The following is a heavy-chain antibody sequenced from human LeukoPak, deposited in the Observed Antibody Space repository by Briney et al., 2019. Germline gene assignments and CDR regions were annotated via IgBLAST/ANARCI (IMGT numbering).Heavy chain of an antibody. J-gene: IGHJ4*02. Sequence: SETLSLTCTVSGGSISSYYWSWIRQPPGKGLEWIGYIYYSGSTNYNPSLKSRVTISVDTSKNQFSLKLSSVTAADTAVYYCARGDVSSGSTSFDYWGQGTLVTVSS. CDR2: IYYSGST. V-gene: IGHV4-59*12. D-gene: IGHD6-6*01. CDR3: ARGDVSSGSTSFDY. CDR1: GGSISSYY.